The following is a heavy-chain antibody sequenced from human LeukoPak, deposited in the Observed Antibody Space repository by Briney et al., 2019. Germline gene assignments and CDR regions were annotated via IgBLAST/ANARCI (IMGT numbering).Heavy chain of an antibody. J-gene: IGHJ5*02. CDR3: TREEYCGGDCYSGGDWFDP. CDR1: GFTFSGSA. Sequence: GGSLRLSCAASGFTFSGSAMHWVRQASGKGLEWVSRIRSKANSYATAYAASVKGRFTISRDDSKNTAYLQMNSLKTEDTAVYYCTREEYCGGDCYSGGDWFDPWGQGTLVTVSS. D-gene: IGHD2-21*02. CDR2: IRSKANSYAT. V-gene: IGHV3-73*01.